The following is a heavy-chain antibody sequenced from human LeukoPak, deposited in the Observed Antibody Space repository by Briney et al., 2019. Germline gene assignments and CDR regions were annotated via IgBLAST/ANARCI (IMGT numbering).Heavy chain of an antibody. CDR1: GYTFTSYD. Sequence: ASVKVSCKASGYTFTSYDINWVRQATGQGLEWMGWMNPNSGNTSYAQKFQGRVTMTRDTSTSTVYMELSSLRSEDTAVYYCARFPGMPTMEFDYWGQGTLVTVSS. CDR2: MNPNSGNT. J-gene: IGHJ4*02. D-gene: IGHD5-24*01. V-gene: IGHV1-8*01. CDR3: ARFPGMPTMEFDY.